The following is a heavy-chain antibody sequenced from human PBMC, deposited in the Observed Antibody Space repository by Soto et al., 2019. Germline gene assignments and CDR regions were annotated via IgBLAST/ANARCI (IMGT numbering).Heavy chain of an antibody. CDR1: GFTFSNAW. J-gene: IGHJ4*02. Sequence: EVQLVESGGGLVKPGGSLRLSCAASGFTFSNAWMSWVRQAPGKGLEWVGRIKSKTDGGTTDYAAPVKGRFTISRDDSKNTLYLQMNSLKTEDTAVYSCVYDILTGYPDYWGQGTLVTVSS. CDR3: VYDILTGYPDY. V-gene: IGHV3-15*01. D-gene: IGHD3-9*01. CDR2: IKSKTDGGTT.